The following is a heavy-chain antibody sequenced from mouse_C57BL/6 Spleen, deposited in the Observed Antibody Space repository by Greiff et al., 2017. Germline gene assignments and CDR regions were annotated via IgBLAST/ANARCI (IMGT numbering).Heavy chain of an antibody. V-gene: IGHV1-47*01. CDR1: GYTFTTYP. Sequence: ESGAELVKPGASVKMSCKASGYTFTTYPIEWMKQNHGKSLEWIGNFHPYNDDTKYNEKFKGKATLTVEKSSSTVYLELSRLTSDDSAVYYCARPIYDGYYGFAYWGQGTLVTVSA. J-gene: IGHJ3*01. D-gene: IGHD2-3*01. CDR2: FHPYNDDT. CDR3: ARPIYDGYYGFAY.